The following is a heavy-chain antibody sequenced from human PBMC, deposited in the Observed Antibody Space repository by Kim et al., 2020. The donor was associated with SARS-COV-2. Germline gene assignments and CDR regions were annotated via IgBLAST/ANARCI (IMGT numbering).Heavy chain of an antibody. V-gene: IGHV3-30*03. CDR2: ISYDGNKE. Sequence: GGSLRLSCAASGFTLSDYGIHWVRQAPGKGLEWVALTSKDISYDGNKESFAESVKGRFTISRDNSKNTLSLQMNSLRPEDTAVYYCARELPAYFGYDSPPLYIDAWGKGALVTVSS. CDR3: ARELPAYFGYDSPPLYIDA. CDR1: GFTLSDYG. J-gene: IGHJ4*02. D-gene: IGHD5-12*01.